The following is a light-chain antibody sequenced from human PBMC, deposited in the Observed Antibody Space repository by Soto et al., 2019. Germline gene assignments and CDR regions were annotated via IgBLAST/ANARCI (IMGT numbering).Light chain of an antibody. CDR3: QQYGSSGT. J-gene: IGKJ1*01. Sequence: EIVLTQSPATLSLSQGGRATLSCRASQSVSLSLAWYQQKPGQAPRLLIYGASNRATGIPDRFSGSGSGTDFTHTISRLEPEDFAVYSCQQYGSSGTFGQGTKV. CDR2: GAS. CDR1: QSVSLS. V-gene: IGKV3-20*01.